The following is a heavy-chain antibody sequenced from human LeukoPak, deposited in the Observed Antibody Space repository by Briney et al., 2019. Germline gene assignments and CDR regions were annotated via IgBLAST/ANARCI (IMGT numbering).Heavy chain of an antibody. CDR3: AKFLPTHIVVANYYFDY. Sequence: GGSLRLSCAASGFTFSSYATSWVRQAPGEGLEWVSAISGSGGSTYYADSVKGRFTISRDNSKNTLYLQMNSLRAEDTAVYYCAKFLPTHIVVANYYFDYWGQGTLVTVSS. J-gene: IGHJ4*02. D-gene: IGHD2-21*01. V-gene: IGHV3-23*01. CDR1: GFTFSSYA. CDR2: ISGSGGST.